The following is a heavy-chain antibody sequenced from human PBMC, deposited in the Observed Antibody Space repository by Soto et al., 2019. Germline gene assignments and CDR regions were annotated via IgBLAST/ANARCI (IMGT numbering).Heavy chain of an antibody. Sequence: QVQLQESGPGLVKPSQTLSLTCTVSGGSITSSGYYWSWIRQHPGEGLEWIGFTSNSGSTSYNPCLKGCGTISVDTSSKQFSLNLKSVNAADTAVYYRARGGGSTKVDYWGQGTLVTVSP. CDR2: TSNSGST. V-gene: IGHV4-31*03. CDR1: GGSITSSGYY. CDR3: ARGGGSTKVDY. J-gene: IGHJ4*02. D-gene: IGHD2-2*01.